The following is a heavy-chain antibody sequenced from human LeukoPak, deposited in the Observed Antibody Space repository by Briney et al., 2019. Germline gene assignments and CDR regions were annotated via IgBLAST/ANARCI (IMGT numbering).Heavy chain of an antibody. Sequence: GGSLRLSCAASAFTFSGYSMNWVRQAPGKGLEWVSYISPSATTIYYADSVKGRFTISRDNAKNSLYLQMNSLRAEDTAVYYCAREVSPYCGGDCYSPPPIDYWGQGTLVTVSS. CDR2: ISPSATTI. CDR3: AREVSPYCGGDCYSPPPIDY. D-gene: IGHD2-21*02. CDR1: AFTFSGYS. V-gene: IGHV3-48*01. J-gene: IGHJ4*02.